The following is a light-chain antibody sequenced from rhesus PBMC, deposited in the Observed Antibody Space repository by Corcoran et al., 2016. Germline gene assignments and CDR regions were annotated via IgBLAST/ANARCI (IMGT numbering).Light chain of an antibody. CDR1: QSISSW. V-gene: IGKV1-22*01. CDR2: KAS. J-gene: IGKJ3*01. CDR3: LQYSSSPFT. Sequence: DIQMTQSPSSLSASVGDTVTITCRASQSISSWLDWYQQKPVNAPKLLIYKASSLQSGVPSRFSGSGSETDFTLTISSLQPEDFATYYCLQYSSSPFTFGPGTKLDIK.